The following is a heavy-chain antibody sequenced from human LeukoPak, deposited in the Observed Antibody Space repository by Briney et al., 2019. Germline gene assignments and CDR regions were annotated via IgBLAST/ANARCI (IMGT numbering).Heavy chain of an antibody. D-gene: IGHD3-16*01. CDR1: GGSISSYH. Sequence: SETLSLTCTVSGGSISSYHWSWIRQPPGKGLEWIGYIYYSGSTNYNPSLKSRVSISVDTSKNQFSLKLSSVTAADTAVYYCARGGPRTFHWFDPWGQGTLVTVSS. V-gene: IGHV4-59*12. CDR2: IYYSGST. J-gene: IGHJ5*02. CDR3: ARGGPRTFHWFDP.